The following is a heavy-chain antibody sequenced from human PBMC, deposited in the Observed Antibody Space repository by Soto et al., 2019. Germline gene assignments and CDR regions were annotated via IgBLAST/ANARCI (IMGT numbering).Heavy chain of an antibody. V-gene: IGHV1-18*04. CDR2: ISAYNGNT. D-gene: IGHD3-22*01. J-gene: IGHJ5*02. Sequence: ASVKVSCKASVYTFTSYGISWVRQAPGQGLEWMGWISAYNGNTNYAQKLQGRVTMTTDTSTSTAYMELRSLRSDDTAAYYCAGRSGYANWFDPWGQGTLVTVSS. CDR3: AGRSGYANWFDP. CDR1: VYTFTSYG.